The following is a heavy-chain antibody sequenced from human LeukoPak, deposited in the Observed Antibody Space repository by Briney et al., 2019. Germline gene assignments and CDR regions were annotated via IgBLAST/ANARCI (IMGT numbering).Heavy chain of an antibody. CDR3: ARRPTDSSGWYAAPYYFDY. Sequence: PSETLSLTCTVSGGSISSNNYYWGWIRRPPGKGLEWIGSIFYSGSTYYNPSLKSRVTISVDTSKSQFSLKLGSVTAADTAVYYCARRPTDSSGWYAAPYYFDYWGQGTLVTVSS. J-gene: IGHJ4*02. V-gene: IGHV4-39*01. D-gene: IGHD6-19*01. CDR2: IFYSGST. CDR1: GGSISSNNYY.